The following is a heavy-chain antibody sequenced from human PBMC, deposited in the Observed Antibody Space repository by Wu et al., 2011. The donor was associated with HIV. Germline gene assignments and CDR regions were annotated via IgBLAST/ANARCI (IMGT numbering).Heavy chain of an antibody. CDR2: IIPLFGRA. Sequence: QVQLVQSGAEVKKPGSSVNVSCKASGGTFSSYAISWVRQAPGQGLEWVGGIIPLFGRANKAQKFQGRVTITADKSTSTVYMELSSLTSEDTAVYYCARDLVRIAASGTDYWGQGTLVTVSS. V-gene: IGHV1-69*06. CDR1: GGTFSSYA. J-gene: IGHJ4*02. CDR3: ARDLVRIAASGTDY. D-gene: IGHD6-13*01.